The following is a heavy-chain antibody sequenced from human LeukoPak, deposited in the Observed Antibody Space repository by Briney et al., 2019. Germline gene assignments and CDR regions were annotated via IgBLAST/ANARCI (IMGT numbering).Heavy chain of an antibody. CDR3: AKDLVYDFWSGYSHRAFDI. CDR2: ISGSGGST. V-gene: IGHV3-23*01. D-gene: IGHD3-3*01. Sequence: GGSLRLSCAASGFTFSSYAMSWVRQAPGKGLEWVSAISGSGGSTYYADSVKGRFTISRDNSKNTLYLQMNSLRAEGTAVYYCAKDLVYDFWSGYSHRAFDIWGQGTMVTVSS. J-gene: IGHJ3*02. CDR1: GFTFSSYA.